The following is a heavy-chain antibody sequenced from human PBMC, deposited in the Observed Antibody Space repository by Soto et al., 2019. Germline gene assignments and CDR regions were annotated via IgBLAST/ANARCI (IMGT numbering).Heavy chain of an antibody. CDR3: ATERMGDYGTGWFDP. CDR2: IYYSGST. V-gene: IGHV4-31*03. D-gene: IGHD4-17*01. J-gene: IGHJ5*02. Sequence: QVQLQESGPGLVKPSQTLSLTCTVSGGSISSGGYYWSWIRQHPGKGLEWIGYIYYSGSTYYNPSLKSRVIISVDTSRNQFSLKLSSVTAADTAVYYCATERMGDYGTGWFDPWGQGTLVTVSS. CDR1: GGSISSGGYY.